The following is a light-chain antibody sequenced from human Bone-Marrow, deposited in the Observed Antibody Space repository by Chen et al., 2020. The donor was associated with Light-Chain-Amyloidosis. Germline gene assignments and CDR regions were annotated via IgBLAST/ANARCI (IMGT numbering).Light chain of an antibody. V-gene: IGLV1-47*01. Sequence: QSVLTQPPSASGTPGQKVTISCSGSSSNVGSNYVFWYKQLPGTAPTVVMYRNNQRPSGVPDRFSASKSGTSASLAISRIRSEEEAEYYCASWDDGLRAVVFGGGTQVTVL. CDR1: SSNVGSNY. CDR2: RNN. CDR3: ASWDDGLRAVV. J-gene: IGLJ2*01.